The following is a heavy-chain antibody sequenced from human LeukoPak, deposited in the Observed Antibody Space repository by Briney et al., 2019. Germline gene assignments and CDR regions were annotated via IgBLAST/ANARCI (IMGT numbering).Heavy chain of an antibody. CDR1: GFTFSSYS. V-gene: IGHV3-21*01. CDR3: ARSSLGWYYAFDV. J-gene: IGHJ3*01. D-gene: IGHD6-19*01. CDR2: ISSSSSYI. Sequence: GRSLRLSCAASGFTFSSYSMNWVRQAPGKGLEWVSSISSSSSYIYYADSVKGRFTISRDNAKNSLYLQMNSLRAEDTAVYYCARSSLGWYYAFDVWGQGTWSPSLQ.